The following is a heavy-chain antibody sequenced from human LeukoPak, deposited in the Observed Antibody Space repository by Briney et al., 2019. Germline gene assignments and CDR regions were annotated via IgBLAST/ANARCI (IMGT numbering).Heavy chain of an antibody. CDR3: ARGYCSGGSCYSLLSYFDY. J-gene: IGHJ4*02. CDR1: GGTFSSYA. Sequence: SVKVSCKASGGTFSSYAISWVRQAPGQGLEWMGRIIPILGIANYAQKFQGRVTITADKSTSTAYMELSSLRSEDTAVYYCARGYCSGGSCYSLLSYFDYWGQGTLVTVSS. CDR2: IIPILGIA. D-gene: IGHD2-15*01. V-gene: IGHV1-69*04.